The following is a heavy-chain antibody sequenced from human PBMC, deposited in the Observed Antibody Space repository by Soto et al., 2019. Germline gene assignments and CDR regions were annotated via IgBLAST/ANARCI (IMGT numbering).Heavy chain of an antibody. Sequence: EVQLVESGGGLVQPGGSLRLSCAASGFTFSSYWMHWVRQAPGKGLVWVSRINSDGSSTSYADSVKGRFTISRDNAKNTLYLQMNSLRAEDTAVYYCARDKSTYYYDSSGPFFDPWGQGTLVTVPS. J-gene: IGHJ5*02. CDR1: GFTFSSYW. CDR2: INSDGSST. V-gene: IGHV3-74*01. D-gene: IGHD3-22*01. CDR3: ARDKSTYYYDSSGPFFDP.